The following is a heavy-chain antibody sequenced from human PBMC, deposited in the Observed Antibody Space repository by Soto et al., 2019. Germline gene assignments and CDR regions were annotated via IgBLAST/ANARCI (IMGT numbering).Heavy chain of an antibody. CDR1: GFTFSNGW. CDR2: IKSKTDGGTT. J-gene: IGHJ6*02. CDR3: TTGIVVVTAGDYYYYYGMDV. V-gene: IGHV3-15*01. D-gene: IGHD2-21*02. Sequence: PGGSLRLSCAASGFTFSNGWMSWVRQAPGKGLEWVGRIKSKTDGGTTDYAAPVKGRFTISRDDSKNTLYLQMNSLKTEDTAVYYCTTGIVVVTAGDYYYYYGMDVWGQGTTVTVSS.